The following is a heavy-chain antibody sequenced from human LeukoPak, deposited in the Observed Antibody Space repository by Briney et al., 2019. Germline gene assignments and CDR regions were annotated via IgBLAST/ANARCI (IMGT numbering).Heavy chain of an antibody. Sequence: TSETLSLTCTVSGGTISSYYWSWIRQPPGKGLEWIGYIYYSGSTNYNPSLKSRVTISVDTSKNQFSLKLSSVTAADTAVYYCARSRHYDILTGLFYYYMDVWGKGTTVTISS. CDR3: ARSRHYDILTGLFYYYMDV. CDR2: IYYSGST. J-gene: IGHJ6*03. V-gene: IGHV4-59*01. CDR1: GGTISSYY. D-gene: IGHD3-9*01.